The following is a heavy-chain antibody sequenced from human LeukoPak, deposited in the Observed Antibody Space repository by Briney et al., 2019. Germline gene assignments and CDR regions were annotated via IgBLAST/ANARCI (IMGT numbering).Heavy chain of an antibody. CDR2: IWYDGSNK. CDR3: ARDPRNTRFDY. J-gene: IGHJ4*02. Sequence: GGSLRLSCAASGFTFSSYGMHWVRQAPGKGLEWVAVIWYDGSNKYYADSVKGRFTFSRDNSKNTLYLQMNSLRAEDTAVYYCARDPRNTRFDYWGQGTLVTVSS. CDR1: GFTFSSYG. V-gene: IGHV3-33*01.